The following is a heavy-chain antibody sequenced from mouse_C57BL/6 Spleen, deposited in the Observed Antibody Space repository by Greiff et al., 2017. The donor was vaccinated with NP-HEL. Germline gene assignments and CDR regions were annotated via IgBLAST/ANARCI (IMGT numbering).Heavy chain of an antibody. D-gene: IGHD1-1*01. CDR2: IYPRSGNT. CDR3: ARRPFTTVVADY. Sequence: VQLQQSGAELARPGASVKLSCKASGYTFTSYGISWVKQRTGQGLEWIGEIYPRSGNTYYNEKFKGKATLTADKSSSTAYMELRSLRSEDSAVYFCARRPFTTVVADYWGQGTTLTVSS. CDR1: GYTFTSYG. J-gene: IGHJ2*01. V-gene: IGHV1-81*01.